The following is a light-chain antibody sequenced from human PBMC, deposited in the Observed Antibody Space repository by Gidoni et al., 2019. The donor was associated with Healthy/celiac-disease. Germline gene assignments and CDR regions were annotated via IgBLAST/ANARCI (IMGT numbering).Light chain of an antibody. Sequence: EIVMTQSPATLSVSPGERATLSCRASQGVSSNLAWYQQKPGQAPRLLIYGASTRATGIPEFTLTISSLQSEDFAVYYCQQYNNWPRTFGQGTKVEIK. J-gene: IGKJ1*01. CDR1: QGVSSN. V-gene: IGKV3-15*01. CDR3: QQYNNWPRT. CDR2: GAS.